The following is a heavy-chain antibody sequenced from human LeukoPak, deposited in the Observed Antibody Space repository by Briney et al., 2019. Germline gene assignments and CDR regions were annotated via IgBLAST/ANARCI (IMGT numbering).Heavy chain of an antibody. CDR1: GFTFSSYA. V-gene: IGHV3-23*01. CDR2: ISGSGGST. J-gene: IGHJ4*02. Sequence: GGSLRLSCAASGFTFSSYAMSWVRQAPGKGLEWVSAISGSGGSTYYADSVKGRFTISRDNSKNTLYLQMNSLRAEDTAVYYCAKGTMIVVVPIMDFDYWGQGTLVTVSP. D-gene: IGHD3-22*01. CDR3: AKGTMIVVVPIMDFDY.